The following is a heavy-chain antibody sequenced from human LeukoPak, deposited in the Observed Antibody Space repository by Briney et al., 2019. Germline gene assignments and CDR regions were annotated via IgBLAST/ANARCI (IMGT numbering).Heavy chain of an antibody. V-gene: IGHV3-48*03. J-gene: IGHJ3*02. Sequence: PGGSLRLSCAASGLTFSSYEMNWVRQAPGKGLEWVSYISSSGSSIYYADSVKGRFTISRDNAKKSLYLQMHSLRAEDTAVYYCARDSLKFDSSGYYPDAFDIWGQGTMVTVSS. CDR2: ISSSGSSI. CDR3: ARDSLKFDSSGYYPDAFDI. CDR1: GLTFSSYE. D-gene: IGHD3-22*01.